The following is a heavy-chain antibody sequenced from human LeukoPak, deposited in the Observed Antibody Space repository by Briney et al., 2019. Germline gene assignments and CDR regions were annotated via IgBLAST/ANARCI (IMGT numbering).Heavy chain of an antibody. CDR2: IYYSGST. CDR3: ARTTGYYDSSGYHYYFDY. V-gene: IGHV4-59*08. D-gene: IGHD3-22*01. Sequence: KTSETLSLTCTVSGGSISSYYWSWIRQPPGKGLEWIGYIYYSGSTYYNPSLKSRVTISVDTSKNQFSLKLSSVTAADTAVYYCARTTGYYDSSGYHYYFDYWGQGTLVTVSS. CDR1: GGSISSYY. J-gene: IGHJ4*02.